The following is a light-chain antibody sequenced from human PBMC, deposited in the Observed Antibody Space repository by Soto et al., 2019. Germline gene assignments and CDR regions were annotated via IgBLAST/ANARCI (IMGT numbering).Light chain of an antibody. J-gene: IGKJ5*01. CDR1: QSVSSCY. V-gene: IGKV3-20*01. CDR2: GAS. CDR3: HQYGISPPVT. Sequence: DIVLTQSPGSLSLSPGERATISCRASQSVSSCYLACYQQKPGEAPRLLIYGASSRATGIPDRFSGSGSGADFTLTISRLEPEDFAVYYCHQYGISPPVTFGQGTRLEI.